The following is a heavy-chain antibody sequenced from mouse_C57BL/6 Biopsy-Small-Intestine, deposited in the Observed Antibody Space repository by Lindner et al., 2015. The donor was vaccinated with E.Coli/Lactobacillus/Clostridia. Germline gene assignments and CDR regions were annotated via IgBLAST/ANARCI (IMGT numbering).Heavy chain of an antibody. CDR3: ARILDGNYVDYYAMDY. V-gene: IGHV1-20*01. J-gene: IGHJ4*01. D-gene: IGHD2-1*01. Sequence: QNFKGKATLTVDKSSSTAHMELRSLTSEDSAVYYCARILDGNYVDYYAMDYWGQGTSVTVSS.